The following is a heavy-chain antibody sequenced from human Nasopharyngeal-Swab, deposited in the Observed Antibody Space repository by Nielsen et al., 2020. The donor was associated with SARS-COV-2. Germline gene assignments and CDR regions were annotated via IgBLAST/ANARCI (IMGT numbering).Heavy chain of an antibody. CDR1: GCTFSNYW. J-gene: IGHJ5*02. Sequence: GESLKISCKGSGCTFSNYWIAWVRQMPGKGLEWMGFIDPGYSDTRYSPSFQGQVTISVDKSINTAYLQWSSLKPSDTAMYYCARRALGYCDGGNCNWLDPWGQGTLVTVSS. CDR3: ARRALGYCDGGNCNWLDP. D-gene: IGHD2-15*01. V-gene: IGHV5-51*01. CDR2: IDPGYSDT.